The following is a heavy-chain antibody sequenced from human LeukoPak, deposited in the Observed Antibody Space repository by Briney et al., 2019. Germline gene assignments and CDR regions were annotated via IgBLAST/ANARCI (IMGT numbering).Heavy chain of an antibody. Sequence: GGSLRLSCEASGFTFSTYWMSWVRQAPGKGLEWVANIKQDGSEKYYVDSVKGRFTISRDNAKNTLYLQMNSLRAEDTAVYYCARSRTYGDYGRGLDYWGQGTLVTVSS. V-gene: IGHV3-7*02. CDR1: GFTFSTYW. CDR3: ARSRTYGDYGRGLDY. D-gene: IGHD4-17*01. CDR2: IKQDGSEK. J-gene: IGHJ4*02.